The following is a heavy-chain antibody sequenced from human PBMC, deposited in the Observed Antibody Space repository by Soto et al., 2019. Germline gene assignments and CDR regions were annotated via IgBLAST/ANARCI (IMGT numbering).Heavy chain of an antibody. J-gene: IGHJ4*02. V-gene: IGHV3-23*01. CDR2: IIQSGET. Sequence: GGSLRLSCAASGFTFSTYTMSWVRQAPGEGLEWVSGIIQSGETFYADSVKGRFTISRDNSNNMLYLQIHSLRVDDTAVHYCAKVRQPDGCWTFDNWGQETLVTFSS. CDR1: GFTFSTYT. CDR3: AKVRQPDGCWTFDN. D-gene: IGHD3-10*01.